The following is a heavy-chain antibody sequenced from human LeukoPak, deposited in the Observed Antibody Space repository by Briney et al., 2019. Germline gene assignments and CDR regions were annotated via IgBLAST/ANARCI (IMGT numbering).Heavy chain of an antibody. CDR2: IFYSGSA. J-gene: IGHJ4*02. Sequence: SETLSLTCIVSGDSISSTSYYWAWIRQPPGKGLEWIGMIFYSGSAYYTPSLRGRVTLSVDMSKNQISLQLTSVTGADTAVYYCAGERGEEYSSGWYKTNFFYNWGQGVRVTVSS. V-gene: IGHV4-39*07. CDR3: AGERGEEYSSGWYKTNFFYN. CDR1: GDSISSTSYY. D-gene: IGHD6-19*01.